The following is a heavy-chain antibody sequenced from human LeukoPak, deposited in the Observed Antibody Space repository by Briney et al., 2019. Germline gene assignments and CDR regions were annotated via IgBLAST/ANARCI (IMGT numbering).Heavy chain of an antibody. CDR1: GYTFTIYG. CDR2: ISAYNGNT. CDR3: ARGWSNPDAFDI. Sequence: ASVKVSCKASGYTFTIYGITWVRQAPGQGLEWMGWISAYNGNTNYAQKFQGRVTMTTDTSTSTAYMELRSLRSDDTAVYYCARGWSNPDAFDIWGQGTMVTVS. D-gene: IGHD1-14*01. V-gene: IGHV1-18*01. J-gene: IGHJ3*02.